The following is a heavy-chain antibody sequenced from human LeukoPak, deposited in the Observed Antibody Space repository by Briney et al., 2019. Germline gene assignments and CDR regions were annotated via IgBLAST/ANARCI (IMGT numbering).Heavy chain of an antibody. V-gene: IGHV4-39*01. J-gene: IGHJ4*02. CDR3: ARQNGAADY. CDR1: GGSISSSSYY. CDR2: IYYRGST. Sequence: SETLSLTCTVSGGSISSSSYYWGWIRQPPGKGLEWIGSIYYRGSTYYAPSLQSRVTISVDTSKNQFSLKLSSVTAADTAVYYCARQNGAADYWGQGTLVTVSS. D-gene: IGHD2-8*01.